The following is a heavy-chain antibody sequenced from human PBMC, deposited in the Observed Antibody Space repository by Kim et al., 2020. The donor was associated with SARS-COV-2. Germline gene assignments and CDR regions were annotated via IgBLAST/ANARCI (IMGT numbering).Heavy chain of an antibody. CDR2: IYPGDSDT. Sequence: GESLKISCKGSGYSFTSYWIGWVRQMPGKGLEWMGIIYPGDSDTRYSPSFQGQVTISADKSISTAYLQWSSLKASDTAMYYCARTRRDGYTIGEFDYWGQGTLDTVSS. CDR3: ARTRRDGYTIGEFDY. CDR1: GYSFTSYW. J-gene: IGHJ4*02. D-gene: IGHD5-12*01. V-gene: IGHV5-51*01.